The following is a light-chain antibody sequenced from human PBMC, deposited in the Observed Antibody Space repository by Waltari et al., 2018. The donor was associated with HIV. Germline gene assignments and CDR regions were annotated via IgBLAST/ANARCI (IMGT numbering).Light chain of an antibody. V-gene: IGKV1-39*01. CDR3: QQSYSPPLT. Sequence: DIQMTQSPSSLSASVGDRVIITCRASQRVSSDLHWYQQKPGKAPNLLIYGAYTLQSGVPASFSGSGSGTDVALTISSLQPVECASYYCQQSYSPPLTVGPGTKVDMK. J-gene: IGKJ3*01. CDR1: QRVSSD. CDR2: GAY.